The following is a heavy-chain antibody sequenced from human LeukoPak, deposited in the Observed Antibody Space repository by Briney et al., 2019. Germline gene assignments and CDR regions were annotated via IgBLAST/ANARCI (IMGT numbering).Heavy chain of an antibody. CDR1: GFTFSSYS. V-gene: IGHV3-48*01. CDR3: ARGGPPLWMSSSLGYFDY. J-gene: IGHJ4*02. CDR2: ISSSSSTI. Sequence: GGSLRLSCAASGFTFSSYSMNWVRQAPGKGLEWVSYISSSSSTIYYADSVKGRFTISRDNAKNSLYLQMNSLRAEDTAVYYCARGGPPLWMSSSLGYFDYWGQGTLVTVSS. D-gene: IGHD6-6*01.